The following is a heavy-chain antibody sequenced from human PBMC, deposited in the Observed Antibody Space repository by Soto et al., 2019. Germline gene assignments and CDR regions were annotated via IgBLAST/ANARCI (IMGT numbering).Heavy chain of an antibody. CDR1: GFTFSSYS. V-gene: IGHV3-48*01. J-gene: IGHJ6*02. CDR2: ISSSSSSNK. D-gene: IGHD3-10*01. CDR3: ARDLWLDLGYYGMDV. Sequence: GGSLRLSCAASGFTFSSYSMNWVRQAPGKGLEWVSYISSSSSSNKYYADSVKGRFTISRDNSKNTLYLQMNSLRAEDTAVYYCARDLWLDLGYYGMDVWGQGTTVTVSS.